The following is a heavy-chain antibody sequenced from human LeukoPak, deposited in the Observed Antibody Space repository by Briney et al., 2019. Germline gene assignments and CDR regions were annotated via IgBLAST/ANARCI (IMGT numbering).Heavy chain of an antibody. CDR1: GFSFSTYS. D-gene: IGHD2-15*01. V-gene: IGHV3-21*04. CDR2: IVGSSSNI. CDR3: AKDQSLKGYCSGGSCYSGEDFDY. Sequence: GGSLRLSCTASGFSFSTYSMNWVRQAPGTGLEWVSYIVGSSSNIDYADSVKARFTISRDNSKNTLYLQMNSLRAEDTAVYYCAKDQSLKGYCSGGSCYSGEDFDYWGQGTLVTVSS. J-gene: IGHJ4*02.